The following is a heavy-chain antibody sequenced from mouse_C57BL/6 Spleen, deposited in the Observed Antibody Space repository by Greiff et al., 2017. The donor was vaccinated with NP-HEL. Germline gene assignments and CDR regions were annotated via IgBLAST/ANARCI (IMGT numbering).Heavy chain of an antibody. Sequence: VQLQQSGAELARPGASVKMSCKASGYTFTSYTMHWVKQRPGQGLEWIGYINPSSGYTKYNQKFKDKATLTADKSSSTAYMQLSSLTSEDSAVYYCARGIYYGNFDFEDYWGQGTTLTVSS. CDR2: INPSSGYT. CDR1: GYTFTSYT. V-gene: IGHV1-4*01. CDR3: ARGIYYGNFDFEDY. D-gene: IGHD2-1*01. J-gene: IGHJ2*01.